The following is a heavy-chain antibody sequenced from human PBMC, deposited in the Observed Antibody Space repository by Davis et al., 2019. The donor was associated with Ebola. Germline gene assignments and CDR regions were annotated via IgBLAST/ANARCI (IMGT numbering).Heavy chain of an antibody. Sequence: GSLRLSCAVSGGSISSSNWWSWVRQPPGKGLEWIGEIYHSGSTNYNPSLKSRVTISVDTSKNQFSLKLSSVTAADTAVYYCARYVVVVAATDAFDIWGQGTMVTVSS. V-gene: IGHV4-4*02. D-gene: IGHD2-15*01. J-gene: IGHJ3*02. CDR1: GGSISSSNW. CDR3: ARYVVVVAATDAFDI. CDR2: IYHSGST.